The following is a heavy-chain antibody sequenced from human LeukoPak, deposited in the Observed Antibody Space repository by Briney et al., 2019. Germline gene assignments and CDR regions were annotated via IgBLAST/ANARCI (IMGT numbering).Heavy chain of an antibody. CDR2: ISWNSGSI. V-gene: IGHV3-9*01. J-gene: IGHJ4*02. Sequence: GGSLRLSCAASGFTFDDYAMHWVRQAPGKGLEWVSGISWNSGSIGYADSVKGRFTISRDNAKNSLYLQMNSLGAEDTALYYCAKDSGSYGYYFDYWGQGTLVTVSS. D-gene: IGHD1-26*01. CDR3: AKDSGSYGYYFDY. CDR1: GFTFDDYA.